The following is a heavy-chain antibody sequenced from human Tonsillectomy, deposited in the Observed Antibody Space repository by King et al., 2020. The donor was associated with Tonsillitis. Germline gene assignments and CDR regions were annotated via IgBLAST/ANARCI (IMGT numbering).Heavy chain of an antibody. CDR3: ARVGRDTIFGVVTNDAFDI. J-gene: IGHJ3*02. CDR1: GGSISSGGYY. D-gene: IGHD3-3*01. Sequence: VQLQESGPGLVKPSQTLSLTCTVSGGSISSGGYYWSWIRQHPGKGLEWIGYIYYSGSTYYNPSLKSRVTISVDTSKNQFSLKLSSVTAADTAVYCCARVGRDTIFGVVTNDAFDIWGQGTMVTVSS. CDR2: IYYSGST. V-gene: IGHV4-31*03.